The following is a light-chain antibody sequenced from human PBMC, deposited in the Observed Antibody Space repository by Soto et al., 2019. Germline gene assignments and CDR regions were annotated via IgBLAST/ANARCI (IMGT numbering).Light chain of an antibody. CDR1: SSDIGRYNY. J-gene: IGLJ1*01. CDR3: SSYISSSTYV. Sequence: QSALTQPASVSGSPGQSITISCIGTSSDIGRYNYVSCYQQYPGKAPKFMIYDVSNRPSGVSNRFSGSKSGNTASLTISGLQAEDEADYYCSSYISSSTYVFGTGTKLTVL. CDR2: DVS. V-gene: IGLV2-14*01.